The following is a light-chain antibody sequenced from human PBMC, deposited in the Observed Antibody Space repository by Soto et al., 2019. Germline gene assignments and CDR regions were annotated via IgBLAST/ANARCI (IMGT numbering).Light chain of an antibody. J-gene: IGKJ4*01. CDR2: DAS. CDR3: QQRSNWPPRLT. CDR1: QCVSSY. Sequence: EIVLTQSPATLSLSPGERATLSCRASQCVSSYLAWYQQKHGQAPRLLIYDASNRATGIPARFSGSGSGTDFTLTISSLEPEDFAVYDCQQRSNWPPRLTFGGGTKVEIK. V-gene: IGKV3-11*01.